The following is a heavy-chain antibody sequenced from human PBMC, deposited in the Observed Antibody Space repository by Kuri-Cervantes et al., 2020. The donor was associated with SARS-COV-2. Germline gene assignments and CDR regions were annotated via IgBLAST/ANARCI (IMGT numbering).Heavy chain of an antibody. D-gene: IGHD3-9*01. CDR3: ARGRSFNWVRGFDP. J-gene: IGHJ5*02. CDR1: GFTFSSYA. Sequence: GESLKISCAASGFTFSSYAMHWVRQAPGKGLEWVAVISYDGSNKYYADSVKGRFTISRDNSKNTLYLQMNSLRAEDTAIYYCARGRSFNWVRGFDPWGQGTRVTVSS. V-gene: IGHV3-30*07. CDR2: ISYDGSNK.